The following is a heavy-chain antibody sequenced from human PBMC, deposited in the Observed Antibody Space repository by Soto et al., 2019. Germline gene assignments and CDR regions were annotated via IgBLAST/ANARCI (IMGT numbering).Heavy chain of an antibody. CDR3: ARDRPFSYYCSGSSNLFYS. V-gene: IGHV1-18*01. CDR1: GYTFTSYG. D-gene: IGHD3-10*01. CDR2: ISAYNGNT. J-gene: IGHJ5*02. Sequence: ASVKVSCKASGYTFTSYGISWVRQAPGQGLEWMGWISAYNGNTNYAQKLQGRVTMTTDTSTSTAYMELRSLRSDDTAVYYCARDRPFSYYCSGSSNLFYSCGQGSLV.